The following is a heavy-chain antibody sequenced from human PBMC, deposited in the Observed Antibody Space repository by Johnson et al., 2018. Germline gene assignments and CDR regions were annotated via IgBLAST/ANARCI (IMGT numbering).Heavy chain of an antibody. CDR2: ISYDGSNK. CDR1: GFTFSSYA. CDR3: AKGGIAVAGTQDYYYMDV. D-gene: IGHD6-19*01. Sequence: QVQLVQSGGGVVQPGRSLRLSCAASGFTFSSYAMHWVRQAPGKGLEWVAVISYDGSNKYYADSVKGRFTISRDNSKNTLYLQMNSLRAEDTAVYYCAKGGIAVAGTQDYYYMDVWGKGTTVTVSS. V-gene: IGHV3-30-3*01. J-gene: IGHJ6*03.